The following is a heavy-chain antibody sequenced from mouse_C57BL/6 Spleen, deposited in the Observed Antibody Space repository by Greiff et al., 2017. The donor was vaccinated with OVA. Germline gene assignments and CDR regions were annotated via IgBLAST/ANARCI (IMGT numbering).Heavy chain of an antibody. D-gene: IGHD2-4*01. CDR2: IYPRSGNT. Sequence: QVQLKESGAELARPGASVKLSCKASGYTFTSYGISWVKQRTGQGLEWIGEIYPRSGNTYYNEKFKGKATLTADKSSSTAYMELRSLTSEDSAVYFCAREEDYEGAMDYWGQGTSVTVSS. CDR1: GYTFTSYG. J-gene: IGHJ4*01. CDR3: AREEDYEGAMDY. V-gene: IGHV1-81*01.